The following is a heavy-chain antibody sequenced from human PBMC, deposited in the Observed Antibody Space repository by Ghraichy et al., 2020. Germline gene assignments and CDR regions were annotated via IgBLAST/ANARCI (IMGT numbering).Heavy chain of an antibody. D-gene: IGHD2-2*01. J-gene: IGHJ3*02. V-gene: IGHV3-53*01. Sequence: GGSLRLSCAASGFTVSSNYMSWVRQAPGKGLEWVSVIHIGGSIYYTDSVKGRFTISRDNSKNTLYLQMNSLRAEDTAVYYCATVVVPAAHDVHDVFDIWGQGTMVTVSS. CDR2: IHIGGSI. CDR3: ATVVVPAAHDVHDVFDI. CDR1: GFTVSSNY.